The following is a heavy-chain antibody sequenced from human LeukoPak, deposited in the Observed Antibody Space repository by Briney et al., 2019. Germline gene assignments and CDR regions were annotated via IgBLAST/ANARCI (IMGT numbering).Heavy chain of an antibody. CDR1: GGSISSYY. J-gene: IGHJ4*02. V-gene: IGHV4-59*01. Sequence: SETLSLTCTVSGGSISSYYWSWIRQPPGKGLEWIGYIYYSGSTNYNPSLKSRVTISVDTSKNQFSLKLSSVTAADTAVYYCASYSYYYDSSGYFDYWGQGTLVTVYS. CDR2: IYYSGST. CDR3: ASYSYYYDSSGYFDY. D-gene: IGHD3-22*01.